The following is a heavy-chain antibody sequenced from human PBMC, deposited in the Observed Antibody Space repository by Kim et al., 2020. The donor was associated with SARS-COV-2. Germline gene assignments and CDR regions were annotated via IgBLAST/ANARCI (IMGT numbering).Heavy chain of an antibody. D-gene: IGHD3-10*01. CDR3: ARERYYYGSGSYEFDY. CDR1: GGSFSGYY. J-gene: IGHJ4*02. Sequence: SETLSLTCAVYGGSFSGYYWSWIRQPPGKGLEWIGEINHSGSTNYNPSLKSRVTISVDTSKNQFSLKLSSVTAADTAVYYCARERYYYGSGSYEFDYWGQGTLVTVSS. CDR2: INHSGST. V-gene: IGHV4-34*01.